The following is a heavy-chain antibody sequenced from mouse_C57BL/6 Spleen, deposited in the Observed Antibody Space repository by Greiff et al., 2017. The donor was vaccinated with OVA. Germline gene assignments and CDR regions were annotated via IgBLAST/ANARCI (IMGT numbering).Heavy chain of an antibody. CDR3: ATAQAKGY. CDR2: IDPSDSYT. J-gene: IGHJ2*01. Sequence: VQLQQPGAELVKPGASVKLSCKASGYTFTSYWMQWVKQRPGQGLEWIGEIDPSDSYTNYNQKFKGKATLTVDTSSSTAYMQLSSLTSEDSAVYDCATAQAKGYWGQGTTLTVSS. V-gene: IGHV1-50*01. D-gene: IGHD3-2*02. CDR1: GYTFTSYW.